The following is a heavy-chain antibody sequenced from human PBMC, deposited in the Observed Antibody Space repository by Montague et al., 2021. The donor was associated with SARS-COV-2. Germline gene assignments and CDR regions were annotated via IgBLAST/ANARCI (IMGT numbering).Heavy chain of an antibody. V-gene: IGHV3-11*01. D-gene: IGHD1-1*01. J-gene: IGHJ4*02. CDR3: ARDAKATLY. Sequence: SLRLSLSASGFTFSDYYMSWIRQAPGKGLEWVSYITDSGSTHYADSVKGRFTISRDNAKNSLYLQMNSLRAEDTAVYYCARDAKATLYWGQGTLVTVSS. CDR2: ITDSGST. CDR1: GFTFSDYY.